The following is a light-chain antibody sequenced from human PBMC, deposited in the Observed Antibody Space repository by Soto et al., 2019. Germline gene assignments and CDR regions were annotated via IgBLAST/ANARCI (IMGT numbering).Light chain of an antibody. V-gene: IGKV1-5*01. CDR3: QQYNSYVWT. CDR1: QSISTY. Sequence: DIQMTQSPSTLSASVGDRVTITCRASQSISTYLHWYQQKPGTAPKLLIYATSNLQSGVPSRFSGSGSGTEFTLTINNLQPDDFATYYCQQYNSYVWTFGQGTKVDIK. CDR2: ATS. J-gene: IGKJ1*01.